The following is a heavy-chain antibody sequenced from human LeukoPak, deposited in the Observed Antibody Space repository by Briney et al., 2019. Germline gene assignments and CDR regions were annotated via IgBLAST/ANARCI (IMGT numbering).Heavy chain of an antibody. D-gene: IGHD3-10*01. J-gene: IGHJ5*02. CDR3: ARNRYYYGSGNYGVPNWFDP. CDR2: IYSSGST. V-gene: IGHV4-4*07. Sequence: SETLSLTCTVSGGSINNYYWSWIRQPAGKGLEWIGRIYSSGSTNYNPSLKSRVTISVDTSKNQFSLKLNSVTAADTAVYYCARNRYYYGSGNYGVPNWFDPWGQGTLVTVSS. CDR1: GGSINNYY.